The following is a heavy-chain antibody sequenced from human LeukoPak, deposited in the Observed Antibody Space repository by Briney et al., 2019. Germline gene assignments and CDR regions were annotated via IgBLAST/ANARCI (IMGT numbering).Heavy chain of an antibody. D-gene: IGHD3-3*01. J-gene: IGHJ6*03. CDR1: GGTFISYA. Sequence: SVKVSCKASGGTFISYAISWVRQAPGQGLEWMGGIIPIFGTANYAQKFQGRVTITTDESTSTAYMELSSLRSEDTAVYYCARVAIFGVDPYYYYMDVWGKGTTVTVSS. V-gene: IGHV1-69*05. CDR2: IIPIFGTA. CDR3: ARVAIFGVDPYYYYMDV.